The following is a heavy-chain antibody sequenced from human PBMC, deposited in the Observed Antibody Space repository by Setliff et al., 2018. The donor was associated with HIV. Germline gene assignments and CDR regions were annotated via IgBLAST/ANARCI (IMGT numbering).Heavy chain of an antibody. CDR1: GGSISSSDHY. Sequence: SETLSLTCTVSGGSISSSDHYWGWIRQPPGKGLEWIGYIYSSGTTQYNPSVESRVTMSLDTSRDQFSLNLRSVTAADTAVYFCARLIHTGLLYFDFWGLGTLVTVSS. CDR3: ARLIHTGLLYFDF. CDR2: IYSSGTT. J-gene: IGHJ4*02. V-gene: IGHV4-61*05. D-gene: IGHD2-8*02.